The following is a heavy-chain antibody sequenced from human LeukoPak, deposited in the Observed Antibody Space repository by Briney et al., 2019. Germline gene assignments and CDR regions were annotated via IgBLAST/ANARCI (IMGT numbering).Heavy chain of an antibody. D-gene: IGHD6-13*01. Sequence: GGSLRLSCAASGFTFSSYEMNWVRQAPGKGLEWVSYISSSAGTIYYADSVKGRFTISRDNSKNTLYLQMNSLGADDTAVYYCAKSAGAAADDYFDFWGQGTLVTVSS. CDR2: ISSSAGTI. V-gene: IGHV3-48*03. CDR3: AKSAGAAADDYFDF. J-gene: IGHJ4*02. CDR1: GFTFSSYE.